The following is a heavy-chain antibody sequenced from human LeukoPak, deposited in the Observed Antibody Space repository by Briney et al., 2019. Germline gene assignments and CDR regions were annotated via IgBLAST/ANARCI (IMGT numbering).Heavy chain of an antibody. CDR2: IKQDGSEK. V-gene: IGHV3-7*01. Sequence: PGGSLRLSCAASGFTFSSYWMSWVRQAPGKELEWVANIKQDGSEKYYVDSVKGRFTISRDNAKNSLYLQMNSLRAEDTAVYYCARRGYYYDSSGYYSYEGRDYWGQGTLVTVSA. J-gene: IGHJ4*02. D-gene: IGHD3-22*01. CDR1: GFTFSSYW. CDR3: ARRGYYYDSSGYYSYEGRDY.